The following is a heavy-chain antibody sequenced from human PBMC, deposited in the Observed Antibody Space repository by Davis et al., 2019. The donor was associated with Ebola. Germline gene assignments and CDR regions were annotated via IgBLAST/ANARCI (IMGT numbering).Heavy chain of an antibody. Sequence: GESLKISCAASGFSFGDFAMHWVRQAPGKGLDWVSLISWDGNVAYYADSVKSRFTMSRDNSKNTLYLQMNNLRPEDTAIYYCASGGDGYNLPFDYWGQGTLVTVSS. CDR3: ASGGDGYNLPFDY. CDR1: GFSFGDFA. V-gene: IGHV3-30*04. CDR2: ISWDGNVA. J-gene: IGHJ4*02. D-gene: IGHD5-24*01.